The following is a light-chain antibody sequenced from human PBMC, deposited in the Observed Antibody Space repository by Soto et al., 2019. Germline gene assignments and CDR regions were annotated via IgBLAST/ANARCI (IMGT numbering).Light chain of an antibody. CDR2: DVN. CDR3: SSYTSSGMLDV. Sequence: QSALTQPASVSGSPGQSITISCTGTSSDIGGYNFVSWYQQHPGKAPKLMIYDVNNRPSGISNRFSGSKSGNTASLTISGLQAEDEAEYYCSSYTSSGMLDVFATGTKLTVL. V-gene: IGLV2-14*01. CDR1: SSDIGGYNF. J-gene: IGLJ1*01.